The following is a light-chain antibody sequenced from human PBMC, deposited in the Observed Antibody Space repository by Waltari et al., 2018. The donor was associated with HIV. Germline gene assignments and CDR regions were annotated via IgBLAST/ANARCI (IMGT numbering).Light chain of an antibody. V-gene: IGKV3-20*01. CDR3: QQYGSSPT. J-gene: IGKJ1*01. Sequence: EIVLTQSPGTLSLSPGERATLACRASPSVSSSYLAWYQQQPVQAPRLLIYGASSRATGIPDRFSGSGSGTDFTLTISRLEPEDFAVYYCQQYGSSPTFGQGTKVEIK. CDR1: PSVSSSY. CDR2: GAS.